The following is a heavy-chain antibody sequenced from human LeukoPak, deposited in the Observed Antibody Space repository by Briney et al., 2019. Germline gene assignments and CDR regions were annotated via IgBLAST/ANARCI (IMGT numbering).Heavy chain of an antibody. Sequence: PGGSLRLSCAASGFTFSNYGMNWVRQAPGKGLEWVSIITSGVGITYYADSVKGRFTISRDNSKNTLYLQMNSLRAEDTAVYYCAKGDYYDFDYWGQGTLVTVPS. J-gene: IGHJ4*02. CDR2: ITSGVGIT. CDR3: AKGDYYDFDY. CDR1: GFTFSNYG. V-gene: IGHV3-23*01. D-gene: IGHD3-10*01.